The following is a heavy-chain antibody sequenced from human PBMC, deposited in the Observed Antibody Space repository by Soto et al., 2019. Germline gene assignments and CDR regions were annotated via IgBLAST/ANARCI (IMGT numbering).Heavy chain of an antibody. J-gene: IGHJ6*02. D-gene: IGHD5-12*01. Sequence: GASVKVSCKASGGTFSSYAISWVRQAPGQGLEWMGGIIPIFGTANYAQKFQGRVTITADESTSTAYMELSSLRSEDTAVYYCARGSGYSGYEKRNYYYYGMDVWGQGTTVTVSS. CDR3: ARGSGYSGYEKRNYYYYGMDV. CDR1: GGTFSSYA. CDR2: IIPIFGTA. V-gene: IGHV1-69*13.